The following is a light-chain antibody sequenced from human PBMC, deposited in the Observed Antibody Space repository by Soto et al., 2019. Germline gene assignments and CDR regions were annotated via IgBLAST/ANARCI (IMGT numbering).Light chain of an antibody. CDR2: DAS. CDR1: QSISSW. Sequence: EIQITQAPSTLPASVGDRFTITCLAIQSISSWLAWYQQKPLKAPKILIYDASSFESGVPSTFSGSGSGTEFTLTISSLQPDDFATYYCHQYTSYSPPITVGQGTRLEIK. J-gene: IGKJ5*01. V-gene: IGKV1-5*01. CDR3: HQYTSYSPPIT.